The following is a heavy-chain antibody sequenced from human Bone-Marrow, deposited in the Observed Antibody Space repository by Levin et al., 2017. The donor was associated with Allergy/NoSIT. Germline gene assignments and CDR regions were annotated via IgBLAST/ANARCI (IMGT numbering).Heavy chain of an antibody. CDR1: GYSFTHYA. CDR2: INPVNGNT. CDR3: AREVIPRGSSRQWLPLGWFDP. J-gene: IGHJ5*02. Sequence: ASVKVSCKASGYSFTHYAIHWVRQAPGQRLEWMGWINPVNGNTKYSQNFQGRVTITTDTSASTVYVELSSLRSEDTAVYYCAREVIPRGSSRQWLPLGWFDPWGQGALVTVSS. D-gene: IGHD5-12*01. V-gene: IGHV1-3*01.